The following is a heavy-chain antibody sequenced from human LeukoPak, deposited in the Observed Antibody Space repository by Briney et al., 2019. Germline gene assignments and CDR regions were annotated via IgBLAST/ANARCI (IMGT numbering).Heavy chain of an antibody. CDR2: IQYDGSNA. Sequence: GGSLRLSCAASRFTFSSYGMHWVRQAPGKGLEWVAYIQYDGSNAQYADSVKGRFSISRDSSKNILYLQMNSLRAEDTAVYYCARGGKQWRGGNYFDSWGQGTLVAVSS. CDR1: RFTFSSYG. J-gene: IGHJ4*02. D-gene: IGHD6-19*01. CDR3: ARGGKQWRGGNYFDS. V-gene: IGHV3-30*02.